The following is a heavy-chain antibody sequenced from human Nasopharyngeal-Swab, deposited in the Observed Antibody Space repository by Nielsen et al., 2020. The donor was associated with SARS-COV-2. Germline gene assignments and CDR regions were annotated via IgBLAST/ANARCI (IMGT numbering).Heavy chain of an antibody. V-gene: IGHV1-46*01. CDR2: INPGGGSA. Sequence: VRQMPGKGLERMGIINPGGGSARYSQNFQGRVTMTRDTSTSTVYMELSSLRSEDTAVYYCARGGDPREVVAATDCFDPWGQGTLVTVSS. CDR3: ARGGDPREVVAATDCFDP. D-gene: IGHD2-15*01. J-gene: IGHJ5*02.